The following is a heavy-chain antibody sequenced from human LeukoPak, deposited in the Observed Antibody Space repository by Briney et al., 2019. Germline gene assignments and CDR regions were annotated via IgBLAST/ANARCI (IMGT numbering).Heavy chain of an antibody. V-gene: IGHV3-23*01. Sequence: GGSLRLSCAASGFTFSSYAMSWVRQARRKGLEWVSAVSGSAGTTYYADSVKGRFTISRDNSKNTLYLQMNSLRAEDTALYYCARTPLVRYFDSWGQGTLVTVSS. CDR3: ARTPLVRYFDS. CDR1: GFTFSSYA. J-gene: IGHJ4*02. CDR2: VSGSAGTT. D-gene: IGHD2-2*01.